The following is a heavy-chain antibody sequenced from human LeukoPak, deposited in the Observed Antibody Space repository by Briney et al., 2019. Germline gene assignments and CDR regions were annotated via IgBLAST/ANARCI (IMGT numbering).Heavy chain of an antibody. D-gene: IGHD3-22*01. Sequence: PGGSLRLSCAASGFTFSSYAMSWVRQAPGKGLEWVSAISGSGGSTYYADSVKGWFTISRDNSKNTLYLQMNSLRAEDTAVYYCARGGDITMIVVESFDYWGQGTLVTVSS. CDR1: GFTFSSYA. J-gene: IGHJ4*02. CDR3: ARGGDITMIVVESFDY. CDR2: ISGSGGST. V-gene: IGHV3-23*01.